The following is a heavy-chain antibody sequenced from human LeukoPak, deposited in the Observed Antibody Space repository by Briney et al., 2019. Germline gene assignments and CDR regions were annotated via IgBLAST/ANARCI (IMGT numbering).Heavy chain of an antibody. CDR1: GFTFDDYA. CDR3: AKDSSSSWYWYFDL. Sequence: PGGSLRLSCAASGFTFDDYAMHWVRQAPGKGLEWVSGISWNSGSIGYADSVKGRFTISRDNAKNSLYLQMNSLRAEDTALYYCAKDSSSSWYWYFDLWGRGTLVTVSS. D-gene: IGHD6-13*01. CDR2: ISWNSGSI. J-gene: IGHJ2*01. V-gene: IGHV3-9*01.